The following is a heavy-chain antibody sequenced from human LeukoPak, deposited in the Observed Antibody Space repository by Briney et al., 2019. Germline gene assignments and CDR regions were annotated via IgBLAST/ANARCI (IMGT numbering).Heavy chain of an antibody. CDR2: IYGSGST. CDR1: GGSISSGSYY. CDR3: ARADYGYMDV. J-gene: IGHJ6*03. D-gene: IGHD4/OR15-4a*01. Sequence: SETLSLTCTVSGGSISSGSYYWTWIRQTPGKGLECIGYIYGSGSTNYNPSLKSRVTISIDTSKNQFSLKLTSVTAADTAVYYCARADYGYMDVWGRGTTVTVSS. V-gene: IGHV4-61*01.